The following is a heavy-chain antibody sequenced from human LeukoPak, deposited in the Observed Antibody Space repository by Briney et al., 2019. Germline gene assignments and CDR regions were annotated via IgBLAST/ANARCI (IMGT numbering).Heavy chain of an antibody. D-gene: IGHD6-13*01. Sequence: PSETLSLTCTVSGGSISSGSYYWSWIRQPAGKGLEWIGRIYSSGSTNYNPSLKSRVTISLDTSKNQFSLKLSSVTAADTAVYYCARGPYSSSWGRPRYYYYMDVWGKGTTVTVSS. CDR2: IYSSGST. J-gene: IGHJ6*03. V-gene: IGHV4-61*02. CDR3: ARGPYSSSWGRPRYYYYMDV. CDR1: GGSISSGSYY.